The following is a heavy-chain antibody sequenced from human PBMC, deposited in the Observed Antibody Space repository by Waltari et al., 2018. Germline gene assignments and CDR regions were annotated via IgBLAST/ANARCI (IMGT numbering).Heavy chain of an antibody. CDR3: ASKDCSGGSCYIRDY. Sequence: QVQLVQSGAEVKKPGASVKVSCKASGYTFTSYDINGVRPATGQGLEGMGWMNPNRGNTGYAQKFQGRVTMTRNTSISTAYMELSSLRSEDTAVYYCASKDCSGGSCYIRDYWGQGTLVTVSS. CDR2: MNPNRGNT. D-gene: IGHD2-15*01. CDR1: GYTFTSYD. J-gene: IGHJ4*02. V-gene: IGHV1-8*01.